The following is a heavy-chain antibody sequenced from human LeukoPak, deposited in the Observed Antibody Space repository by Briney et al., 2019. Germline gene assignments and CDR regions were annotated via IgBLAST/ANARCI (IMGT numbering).Heavy chain of an antibody. CDR1: GFTFDDYA. CDR2: ISWNSGSI. Sequence: GGSLRPSCAASGFTFDDYAMHWVRQAPGKGLEWVSGISWNSGSIGYADSVKGRFTISRDNAKNSLYLQMNSLRAEDTALYYCAKYSNYLDAFDIWGQGTMVTVSS. J-gene: IGHJ3*02. V-gene: IGHV3-9*01. CDR3: AKYSNYLDAFDI. D-gene: IGHD4-11*01.